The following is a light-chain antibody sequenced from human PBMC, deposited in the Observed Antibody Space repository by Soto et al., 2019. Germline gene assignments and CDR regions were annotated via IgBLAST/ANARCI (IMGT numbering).Light chain of an antibody. Sequence: DIQMTQSPSTLSASVGDRVTFTCRASQSISTWLAWYQQKPGKAPKLLISKASALESGVPSRFSGSGSGTEFTLTIRSLQPDDFATYYCQHYDTLPLTFGQGTKLEIK. CDR3: QHYDTLPLT. CDR1: QSISTW. CDR2: KAS. V-gene: IGKV1-5*03. J-gene: IGKJ2*01.